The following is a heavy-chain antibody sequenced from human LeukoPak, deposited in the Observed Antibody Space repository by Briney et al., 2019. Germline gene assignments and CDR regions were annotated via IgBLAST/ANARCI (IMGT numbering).Heavy chain of an antibody. V-gene: IGHV3-23*01. CDR3: AKEGGESSSWYFFDYYFDY. CDR2: INGSGGST. CDR1: GCTFKSYA. J-gene: IGHJ4*02. D-gene: IGHD6-13*01. Sequence: GGSLRLSCAASGCTFKSYAMSGVRQPTGKGLGWVSAINGSGGSTYYADSVKGRFTISRDNSKNTLYLEMNSLRAEDTAVYYCAKEGGESSSWYFFDYYFDYWGQGTLVTVSS.